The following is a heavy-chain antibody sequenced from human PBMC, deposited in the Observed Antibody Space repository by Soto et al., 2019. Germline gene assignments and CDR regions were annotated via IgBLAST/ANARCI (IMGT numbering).Heavy chain of an antibody. CDR2: ISGSGGRT. Sequence: EMQLLESGGGLVQPGGSLRLSCVASGFPFSSYAMSWVRQTPGKGLEWVSGISGSGGRTYYADSVKGRFTISRDNSNNTLSLQMHSLRVEDTAVYFCAKGGYYSLFDIWGRGTMVTVSA. J-gene: IGHJ3*02. V-gene: IGHV3-23*01. CDR1: GFPFSSYA. CDR3: AKGGYYSLFDI. D-gene: IGHD3-16*01.